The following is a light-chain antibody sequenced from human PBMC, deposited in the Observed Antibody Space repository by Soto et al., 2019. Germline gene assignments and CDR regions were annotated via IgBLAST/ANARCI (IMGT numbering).Light chain of an antibody. J-gene: IGKJ4*01. Sequence: EIVLTQSPGTLSLSPGERATLSCRTSQIVISSHLAWYQQKPGQAPRLLIYGASSRATGIPDRFSGSGSGTDFTLTISRLEPEDFAVYHCQQYSSSPLTFGGGTKVEIK. CDR1: QIVISSH. V-gene: IGKV3-20*01. CDR3: QQYSSSPLT. CDR2: GAS.